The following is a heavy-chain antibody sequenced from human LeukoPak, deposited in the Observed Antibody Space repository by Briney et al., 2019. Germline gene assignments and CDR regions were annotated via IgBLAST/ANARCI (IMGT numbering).Heavy chain of an antibody. D-gene: IGHD6-6*01. V-gene: IGHV3-48*02. J-gene: IGHJ6*02. CDR1: GFTFSSYS. CDR3: ARDRSSASGSSFFYYSGMDV. CDR2: ISSSSGTI. Sequence: GGSLRLSCVASGFTFSSYSMNWVRQAPGKGLEWVSYISSSSGTIYYADSVKGRFTISRDNAKKSLYLQMSSLRDEDTAVYYCARDRSSASGSSFFYYSGMDVWGQGTTVTVSS.